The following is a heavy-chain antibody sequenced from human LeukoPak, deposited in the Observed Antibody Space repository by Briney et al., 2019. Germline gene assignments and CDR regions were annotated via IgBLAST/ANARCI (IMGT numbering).Heavy chain of an antibody. CDR1: GFTFSSYG. D-gene: IGHD3-9*01. CDR3: AKGGGLRYFDY. Sequence: GGSLRLSCAASGFTFSSYGMHWVRQAPGKGLEWVAVISYDGSNKYYADSVKGRFTISRDNSKNTLYLQMNSLRAEDTAVYYCAKGGGLRYFDYWGQGTLVTVSS. V-gene: IGHV3-30*18. J-gene: IGHJ4*02. CDR2: ISYDGSNK.